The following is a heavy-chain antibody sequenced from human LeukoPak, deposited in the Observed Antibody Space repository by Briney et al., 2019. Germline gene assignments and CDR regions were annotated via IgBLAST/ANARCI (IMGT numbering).Heavy chain of an antibody. Sequence: GASVKVSCKASGYTFTSYGFSWVRQAPGQGLEWMGWINPYNGNTNYAQKLQGRVTITTDTSTSTAYMELRSLRSDDTAVYYCARGSGAYSGSYYAWFDPWGQGTLVTVSS. CDR2: INPYNGNT. J-gene: IGHJ5*02. D-gene: IGHD1-26*01. V-gene: IGHV1-18*01. CDR3: ARGSGAYSGSYYAWFDP. CDR1: GYTFTSYG.